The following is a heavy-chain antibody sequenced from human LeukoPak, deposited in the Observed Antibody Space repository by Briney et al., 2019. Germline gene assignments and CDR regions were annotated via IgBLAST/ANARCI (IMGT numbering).Heavy chain of an antibody. V-gene: IGHV3-21*01. CDR1: GFTFSSYS. J-gene: IGHJ4*02. CDR3: ARHYSGSYTFDY. CDR2: ISSSSSYI. Sequence: GGSLRLSCAASGFTFSSYSMNWVRQAPGKGLEWVSSISSSSSYIYYADSVKGRFTISRDNAKNSLYLQMNSLRAEDTAVYYCARHYSGSYTFDYWGQGTLVTVSS. D-gene: IGHD1-26*01.